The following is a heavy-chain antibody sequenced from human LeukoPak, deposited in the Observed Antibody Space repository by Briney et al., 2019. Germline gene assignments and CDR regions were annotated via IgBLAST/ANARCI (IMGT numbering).Heavy chain of an antibody. D-gene: IGHD3-22*01. J-gene: IGHJ3*02. CDR3: VRDHHRRLYDSQARDTFDI. V-gene: IGHV3-48*01. CDR2: ISSSSSTM. CDR1: GFTFSSYS. Sequence: GGSLRLSCAASGFTFSSYSMNWVRQAPGKGLEWVSYISSSSSTMYYAASVKGRFSISRDNAQNSLYLQMNSLRAEDTAVYYCVRDHHRRLYDSQARDTFDIWGQGTMVTVSS.